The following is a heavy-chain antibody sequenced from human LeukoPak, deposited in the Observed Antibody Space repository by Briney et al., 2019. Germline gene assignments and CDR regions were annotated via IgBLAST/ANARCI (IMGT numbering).Heavy chain of an antibody. J-gene: IGHJ6*03. CDR2: IYYSGST. Sequence: SQTLSLTCTVSGGSISSGGYYWTWIRQHPGTGLEWIGYIYYSGSTYYNPSLKSRVTISVDTSKNQFSLKLSSVTAADTAVYYCARSSYGSGGPYYMDVWGKGITVTVSS. V-gene: IGHV4-31*03. CDR1: GGSISSGGYY. D-gene: IGHD3-10*01. CDR3: ARSSYGSGGPYYMDV.